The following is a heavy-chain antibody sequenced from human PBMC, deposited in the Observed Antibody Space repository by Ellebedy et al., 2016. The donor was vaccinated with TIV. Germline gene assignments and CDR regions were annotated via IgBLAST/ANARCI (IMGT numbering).Heavy chain of an antibody. J-gene: IGHJ6*02. CDR3: ARELLWFGESFYGLDV. CDR1: GYTFTSYG. CDR2: ISAYNGNT. D-gene: IGHD3-10*01. Sequence: AASVKVSCKASGYTFTSYGISWVRQAPGHGLEWMGWISAYNGNTNYAQKLQGRVTMTTDTSTSTAYMELRSLRSDDTAVYYCARELLWFGESFYGLDVWGQGTTVTVSS. V-gene: IGHV1-18*01.